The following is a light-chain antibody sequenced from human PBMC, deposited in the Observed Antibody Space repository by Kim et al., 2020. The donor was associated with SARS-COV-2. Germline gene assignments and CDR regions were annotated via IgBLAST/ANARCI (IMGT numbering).Light chain of an antibody. CDR2: DAS. J-gene: IGKJ3*01. CDR3: KQRST. Sequence: ASLALYKGDSATLSCRTSQSVMGYYAWKQQKPPQAPSYLIYDASNRATAIPARFSGIAPGTVFTLTISTLEPEDFAVYHCKQRSTFGPGTKVDIK. CDR1: QSVMGY. V-gene: IGKV3D-11*02.